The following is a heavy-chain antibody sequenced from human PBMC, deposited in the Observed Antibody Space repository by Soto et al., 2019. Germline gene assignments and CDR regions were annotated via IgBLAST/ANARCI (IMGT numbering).Heavy chain of an antibody. CDR2: LYSGGTT. V-gene: IGHV3-66*04. J-gene: IGHJ4*02. CDR3: ARRPVPVDTARVEDY. Sequence: EVQLVESGGGLVKPGGSLRLSCAASGFTVSSNYMSWVREAPGKGLECVSILYSGGTTYYADSVKGRFSISRDTSKNMLYLQMNTLRAEDTAVYYCARRPVPVDTARVEDYWGQGTLVTVSS. CDR1: GFTVSSNY. D-gene: IGHD5-18*01.